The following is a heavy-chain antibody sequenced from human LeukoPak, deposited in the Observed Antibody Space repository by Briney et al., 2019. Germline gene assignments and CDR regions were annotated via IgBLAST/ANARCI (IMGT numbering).Heavy chain of an antibody. J-gene: IGHJ1*01. D-gene: IGHD3-10*01. V-gene: IGHV4-30-4*01. Sequence: PSQTLSLTCSVSGGSISSGDYYWSWIRQPPGKGLEWIGDFFYIGTTYYNPSLKSRVTISVDTSKNQFSLKLNSVTAADTAVYYCARERGTMVHWGQGTLVTLSS. CDR1: GGSISSGDYY. CDR2: FFYIGTT. CDR3: ARERGTMVH.